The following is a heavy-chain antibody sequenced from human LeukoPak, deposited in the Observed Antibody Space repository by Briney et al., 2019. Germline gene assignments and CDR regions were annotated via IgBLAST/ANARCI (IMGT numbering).Heavy chain of an antibody. V-gene: IGHV3-11*04. CDR3: ATTQYSSSWYRFDY. Sequence: PGGSLRLSCAASGFTFSDYYMSWIRQAPGKGLEWVSFIRTSGTTIYHADSVKGRFTISRDNAKNSLYLQMNSLRADDTALYYCATTQYSSSWYRFDYWGQGTLVTVSS. CDR2: IRTSGTTI. D-gene: IGHD6-13*01. CDR1: GFTFSDYY. J-gene: IGHJ4*02.